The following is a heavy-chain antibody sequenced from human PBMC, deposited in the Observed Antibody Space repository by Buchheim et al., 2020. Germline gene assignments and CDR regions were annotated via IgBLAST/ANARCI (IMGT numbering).Heavy chain of an antibody. Sequence: EVQLVESGGGLVQPGGSLRLSCAASGFTFSSYIMNWVRQAPGKGLEWVSYISSSSSTIYYADSVKGRFTFSRDNAKNLLHLQMNSLRAEDTAVYYCARARYRGYSSGWWPFDPWGQGTL. V-gene: IGHV3-48*04. J-gene: IGHJ5*02. CDR3: ARARYRGYSSGWWPFDP. D-gene: IGHD6-19*01. CDR2: ISSSSSTI. CDR1: GFTFSSYI.